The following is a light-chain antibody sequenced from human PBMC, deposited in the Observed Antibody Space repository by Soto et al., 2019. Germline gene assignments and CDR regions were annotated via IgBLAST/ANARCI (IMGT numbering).Light chain of an antibody. V-gene: IGLV2-14*03. CDR3: SSFTDTGTVM. Sequence: HSVLTKPASGSGFPGQSFTIPCTGSSSDVGAYHSVSWYQQHPGKAPKLIIFDVSNRPSGVSNRFSGSKSGNTASLTISGLQAEDEADYYCSSFTDTGTVMFGGGTKVTVL. CDR1: SSDVGAYHS. J-gene: IGLJ3*02. CDR2: DVS.